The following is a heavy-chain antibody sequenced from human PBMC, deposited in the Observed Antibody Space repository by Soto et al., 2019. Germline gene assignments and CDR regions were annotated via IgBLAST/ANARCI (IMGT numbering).Heavy chain of an antibody. V-gene: IGHV1-2*04. D-gene: IGHD1-1*01. CDR1: GYTFTGYY. Sequence: GASVKVSCKASGYTFTGYYMHWVRQAPGQGLEWMGWINPNSGGTNYAQKFQGWVTMTRDTSISTAYMELSRLRSDDTAVYYCARAQRTTGTTSGYYGMDVWGQGTTVTVS. CDR3: ARAQRTTGTTSGYYGMDV. CDR2: INPNSGGT. J-gene: IGHJ6*02.